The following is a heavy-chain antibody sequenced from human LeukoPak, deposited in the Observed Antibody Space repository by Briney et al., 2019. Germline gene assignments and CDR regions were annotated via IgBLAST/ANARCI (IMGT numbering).Heavy chain of an antibody. CDR2: ISSSGTTI. J-gene: IGHJ4*02. Sequence: GGSLRLSRAASGFTFSNYEMTWVRQAQGKRLEWVAYISSSGTTIYYADSVKGRFTISRDNAKNSLYLQMNSLRAEDTAVYYCAREGGEWELLRTFDYWGQGTLVTVSS. CDR1: GFTFSNYE. CDR3: AREGGEWELLRTFDY. V-gene: IGHV3-48*03. D-gene: IGHD1-26*01.